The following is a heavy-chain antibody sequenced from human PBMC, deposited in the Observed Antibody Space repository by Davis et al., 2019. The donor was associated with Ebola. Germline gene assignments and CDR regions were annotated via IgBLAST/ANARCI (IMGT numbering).Heavy chain of an antibody. J-gene: IGHJ5*02. CDR1: GYSFSNYW. V-gene: IGHV5-51*01. CDR3: ARLLGYCSGGSCYRWFDP. Sequence: GESLKISCKGSGYSFSNYWVGWVRQMPGKGLEWMGIIYPGDSDTRYSPSFQGQVTISADKSISTAYLQWNSLEASDTAMYYCARLLGYCSGGSCYRWFDPWGQGTLVTVSS. CDR2: IYPGDSDT. D-gene: IGHD2-15*01.